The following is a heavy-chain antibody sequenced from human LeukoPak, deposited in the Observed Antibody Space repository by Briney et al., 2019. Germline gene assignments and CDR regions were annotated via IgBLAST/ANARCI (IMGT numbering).Heavy chain of an antibody. CDR2: ISSSSSYI. J-gene: IGHJ4*02. CDR1: GFTFSSYS. V-gene: IGHV3-21*01. CDR3: ARDQPIAVAGYFDY. Sequence: GGSLRLSCAASGFTFSSYSMNWVRQAPGKGLEWVSSISSSSSYIYYADSVKGRFTISRDNAKNSLYLQMNSLRAEDTAVYYCARDQPIAVAGYFDYWGQGTQVTVSS. D-gene: IGHD6-19*01.